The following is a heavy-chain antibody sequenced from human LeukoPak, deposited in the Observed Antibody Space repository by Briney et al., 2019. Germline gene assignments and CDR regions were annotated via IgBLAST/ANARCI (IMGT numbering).Heavy chain of an antibody. D-gene: IGHD6-13*01. CDR1: GGSISSYY. CDR2: IYYSGST. CDR3: ARARGIAAAGFYYYYGMDV. Sequence: SETLSLTCTVSGGSISSYYWSWIRQPPGKGLEWIGYIYYSGSTNYNPSLKSRVTISVDTSKNRFSLKLSSVTAADTAVYYCARARGIAAAGFYYYYGMDVWGQGTTVTVSS. V-gene: IGHV4-59*12. J-gene: IGHJ6*02.